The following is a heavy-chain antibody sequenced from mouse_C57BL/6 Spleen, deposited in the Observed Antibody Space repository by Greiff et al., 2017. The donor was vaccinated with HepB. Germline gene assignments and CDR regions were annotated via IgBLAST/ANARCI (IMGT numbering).Heavy chain of an antibody. CDR2: IWSGGST. J-gene: IGHJ2*01. V-gene: IGHV2-2*01. D-gene: IGHD1-1*01. CDR1: GFSLTSYG. CDR3: AREVNYGSYFDY. Sequence: VKLMESGPGLVQPSQSLSITCTVSGFSLTSYGVHWVRQSPGKGLEWLGVIWSGGSTDYNAAFISRLSISKDNSKSQVFFKMNSLQADDTAIYYCAREVNYGSYFDYWGQGTTLTVSS.